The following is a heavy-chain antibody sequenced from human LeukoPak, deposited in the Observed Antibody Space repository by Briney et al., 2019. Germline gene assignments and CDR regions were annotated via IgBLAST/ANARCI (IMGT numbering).Heavy chain of an antibody. V-gene: IGHV3-30-3*01. D-gene: IGHD1-26*01. CDR2: ISNDGSKK. CDR3: ARESDYYANYDN. J-gene: IGHJ4*02. CDR1: GFTFISYA. Sequence: GGSLRLSCKASGFTFISYAIHWVRQAPDKGLECVAVISNDGSKKSYADSVKGRFTISRDNSKNTLYLQMNSLRPEDTALYYCARESDYYANYDNWGQGTLVTVSS.